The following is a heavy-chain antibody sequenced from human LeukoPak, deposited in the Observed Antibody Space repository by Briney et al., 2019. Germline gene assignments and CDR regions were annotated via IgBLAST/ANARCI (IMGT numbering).Heavy chain of an antibody. CDR3: ARVPGSGSYYKPVPNYYFDY. CDR2: IYHSGST. D-gene: IGHD3-10*01. V-gene: IGHV4-4*02. J-gene: IGHJ4*02. Sequence: SETLSLTCAVSGGSISSSNWWSWVRPPPGKGLEWIGEIYHSGSTNYNPSLKSRVTISVDTSKNQFSLKLSSVTAADTAVYYCARVPGSGSYYKPVPNYYFDYWGQGTLVTVSS. CDR1: GGSISSSNW.